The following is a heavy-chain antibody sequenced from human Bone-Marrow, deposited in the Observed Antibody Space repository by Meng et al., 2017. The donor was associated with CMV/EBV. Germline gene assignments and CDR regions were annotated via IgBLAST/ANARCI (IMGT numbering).Heavy chain of an antibody. Sequence: FTFSSYAMSWVRQAPGKGLEWVSAISGSGGSTYYADSVKGRFTISRDNSKNTLYLQMNSLRAEDTAVYYRAKDTDYDFWSGPNHYFDYWGQGTLVTVSS. CDR3: AKDTDYDFWSGPNHYFDY. CDR2: ISGSGGST. D-gene: IGHD3-3*01. J-gene: IGHJ4*02. CDR1: FTFSSYA. V-gene: IGHV3-23*01.